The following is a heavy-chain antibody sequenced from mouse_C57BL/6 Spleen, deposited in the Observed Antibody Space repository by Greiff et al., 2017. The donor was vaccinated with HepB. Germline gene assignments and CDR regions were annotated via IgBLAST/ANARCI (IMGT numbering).Heavy chain of an antibody. Sequence: EVQLQQSGPELVKPGASVKISCKASGYTFTDYYMNWVKQSHGKSLEWIGDINPNNGGTSYNQKFKGKATLTVDKSSSTAYMELRSLTSEDSAVYYGASEDSGYDYDFDYWGQGTTLTVSS. CDR3: ASEDSGYDYDFDY. V-gene: IGHV1-26*01. CDR2: INPNNGGT. J-gene: IGHJ2*01. CDR1: GYTFTDYY. D-gene: IGHD2-4*01.